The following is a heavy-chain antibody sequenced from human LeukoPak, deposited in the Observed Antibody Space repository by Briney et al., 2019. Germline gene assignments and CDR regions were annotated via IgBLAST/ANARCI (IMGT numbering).Heavy chain of an antibody. CDR3: AKLRGSVTTYYYYYGMDV. CDR2: ISGSGGST. D-gene: IGHD4-17*01. J-gene: IGHJ6*02. CDR1: GFTFSSYA. Sequence: TGGSLRLSCAASGFTFSSYAMSWVRQAPGKGLEWVSAISGSGGSTYYADSVKGRFTISRDNSKNTLYLQMNSLRAEDTAVYYCAKLRGSVTTYYYYYGMDVWGQGTTVTVSS. V-gene: IGHV3-23*01.